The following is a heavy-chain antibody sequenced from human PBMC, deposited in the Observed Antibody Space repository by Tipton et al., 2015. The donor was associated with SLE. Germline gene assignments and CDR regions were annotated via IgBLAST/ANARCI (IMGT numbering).Heavy chain of an antibody. J-gene: IGHJ4*02. Sequence: TLSLTCTVSGGSISSYYWSWIRQPAGKGLEWIGRIYTSGSTNYNPSLKSRVTMSVDTSKNQFSLKLSSVTAADTAVYYCARHVYSSGWYGGYFDYWGQGTLVTVSS. D-gene: IGHD6-19*01. V-gene: IGHV4-4*07. CDR3: ARHVYSSGWYGGYFDY. CDR2: IYTSGST. CDR1: GGSISSYY.